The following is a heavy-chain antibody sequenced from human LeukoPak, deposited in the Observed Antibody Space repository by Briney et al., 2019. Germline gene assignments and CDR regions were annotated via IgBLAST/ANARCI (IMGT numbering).Heavy chain of an antibody. CDR1: GGSFSSYY. CDR2: IYTSGST. V-gene: IGHV4-4*07. CDR3: ATGDGYNSFDH. J-gene: IGHJ4*02. D-gene: IGHD5-24*01. Sequence: PSETLSLTCTVSGGSFSSYYWSWIRQPAGKGLEWIGRIYTSGSTNYNSSLKSRVTMSVDTSKNQVSLKLSSVTAADTAVYYCATGDGYNSFDHWGQGTLVTVSS.